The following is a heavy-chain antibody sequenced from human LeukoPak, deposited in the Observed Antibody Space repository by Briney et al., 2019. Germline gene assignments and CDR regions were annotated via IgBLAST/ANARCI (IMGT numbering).Heavy chain of an antibody. CDR1: GGSISSSSYY. J-gene: IGHJ4*02. V-gene: IGHV4-39*07. CDR3: ARRDSGSYYNGPLDY. CDR2: IYYSGST. Sequence: PSETLSLTCTVSGGSISSSSYYWGWIRQPPGKGLEWIGSIYYSGSTYYNPSLKSRVTISVDRSKNQFSLKLSSVTAADTAVYYCARRDSGSYYNGPLDYWGQGTLVTVSS. D-gene: IGHD3-10*01.